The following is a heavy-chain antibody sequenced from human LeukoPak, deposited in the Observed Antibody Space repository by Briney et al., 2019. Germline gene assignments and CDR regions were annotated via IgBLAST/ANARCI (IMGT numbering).Heavy chain of an antibody. Sequence: GGSLRLSCVASGFSFSTYWMHWVRQSPGKGLVWLSRISTDGRSAYYAGSVKGRFTISRDNARNTLYLQMNILRAEDTAVYYCLRDVIRGDQGTLVTVSS. CDR2: ISTDGRSA. CDR1: GFSFSTYW. D-gene: IGHD3-10*01. J-gene: IGHJ4*02. V-gene: IGHV3-74*01. CDR3: LRDVIR.